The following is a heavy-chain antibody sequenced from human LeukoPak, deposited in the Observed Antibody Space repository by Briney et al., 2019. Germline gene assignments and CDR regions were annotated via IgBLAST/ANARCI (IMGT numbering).Heavy chain of an antibody. D-gene: IGHD3-10*01. Sequence: GASVKVSCKASGYTFTSYDINWVRQAPGQGLEWVGWMNPNSGNTGSAQKVQGRITITMNTSISTAYMELSSLRSEDTAVYYRARIYYRRSDYHYYYMDVWGEGTTVTVSS. J-gene: IGHJ6*03. CDR2: MNPNSGNT. CDR1: GYTFTSYD. V-gene: IGHV1-8*01. CDR3: ARIYYRRSDYHYYYMDV.